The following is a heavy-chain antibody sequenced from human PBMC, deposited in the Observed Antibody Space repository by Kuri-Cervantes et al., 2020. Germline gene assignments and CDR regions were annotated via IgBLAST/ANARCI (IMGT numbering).Heavy chain of an antibody. CDR3: ARDRFYFYDSSGYYRDAFDF. V-gene: IGHV1-58*01. J-gene: IGHJ3*01. CDR1: GFTFPNSA. CDR2: MVVGSGNT. Sequence: SVQVSCKASGFTFPNSAVQWVRQARGQRLEWIGWMVVGSGNTNYAQKFQERITITRDMSTSTAYMELSSLRSEDTAVYYCARDRFYFYDSSGYYRDAFDFWGQGTVVTVSS. D-gene: IGHD3-22*01.